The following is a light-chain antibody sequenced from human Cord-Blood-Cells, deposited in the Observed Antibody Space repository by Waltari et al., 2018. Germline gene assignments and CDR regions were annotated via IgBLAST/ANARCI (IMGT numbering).Light chain of an antibody. CDR1: QCVSSSY. CDR2: GAS. Sequence: EIVLTHSPGTLSLSPGERATLSCRASQCVSSSYLAWYQQKPGQAPRLLIYGASSRATGIPDRFSGSGAGTDFTLTISRLEPEDFAVYYCQQYGSSTATFGGGTKVEIK. V-gene: IGKV3-20*01. CDR3: QQYGSSTAT. J-gene: IGKJ4*01.